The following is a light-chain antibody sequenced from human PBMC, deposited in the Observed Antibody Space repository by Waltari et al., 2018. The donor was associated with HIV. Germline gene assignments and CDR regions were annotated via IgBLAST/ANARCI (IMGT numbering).Light chain of an antibody. CDR2: EVS. CDR3: SSYTTRNTRV. Sequence: QSALTQTASVSGSPGQSLTLSRTGTSSDVGAYNYVSWYQQHPGKAPKLMIYEVSNRPSGVSNRFSGSKSGNTVSLTISGLQAEDEADYYCSSYTTRNTRVFGGGTTLTVL. V-gene: IGLV2-14*01. J-gene: IGLJ3*02. CDR1: SSDVGAYNY.